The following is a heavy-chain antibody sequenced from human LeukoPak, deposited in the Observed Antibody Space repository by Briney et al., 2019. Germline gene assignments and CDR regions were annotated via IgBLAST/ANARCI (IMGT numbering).Heavy chain of an antibody. D-gene: IGHD5/OR15-5a*01. Sequence: GASVKVSCKASGYTFTGYYMHWVRQAPGQGLEWMGGIIPIFGTANYAQKFQGRVTITADESTSTAYMELSSLRSEDTAVYYCARGVPHYYYYYMDVWGKGTTVTISS. CDR3: ARGVPHYYYYYMDV. CDR2: IIPIFGTA. V-gene: IGHV1-69*13. J-gene: IGHJ6*03. CDR1: GYTFTGYY.